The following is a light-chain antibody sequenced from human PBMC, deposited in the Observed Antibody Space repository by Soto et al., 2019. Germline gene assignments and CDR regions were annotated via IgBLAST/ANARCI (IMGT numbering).Light chain of an antibody. CDR2: DVS. CDR1: SSDIGGYNY. V-gene: IGLV2-14*01. Sequence: QSALTQPASVSGSPGQPITISCTGTSSDIGGYNYVSWHQQHPGKAPKLMIYDVSNRPSGVSNRFSGSKSGNTASLTISGLQAEDEAEYYCSSYTTSSTLPVVFGGGTKVTVL. J-gene: IGLJ2*01. CDR3: SSYTTSSTLPVV.